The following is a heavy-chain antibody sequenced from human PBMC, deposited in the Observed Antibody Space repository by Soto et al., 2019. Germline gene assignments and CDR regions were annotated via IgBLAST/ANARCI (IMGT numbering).Heavy chain of an antibody. J-gene: IGHJ6*02. CDR3: ARWSGRSPSSTYYDFWSCYAWPRIYYYYYGMDV. CDR2: IYYSGST. Sequence: SETLSLTCTVSGGSISSSSYYWGWIRQPPGKGLEWIGSIYYSGSTYYNPSLKSRVTISVDPAKNQFSLKLSSVTAADTAVYYCARWSGRSPSSTYYDFWSCYAWPRIYYYYYGMDVWGQGTTVTVSS. V-gene: IGHV4-39*01. D-gene: IGHD3-3*01. CDR1: GGSISSSSYY.